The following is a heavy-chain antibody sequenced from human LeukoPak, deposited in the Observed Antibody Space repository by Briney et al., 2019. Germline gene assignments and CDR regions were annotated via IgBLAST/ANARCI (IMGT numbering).Heavy chain of an antibody. J-gene: IGHJ4*02. V-gene: IGHV3-23*01. CDR1: GFIFNNYG. D-gene: IGHD3-22*01. Sequence: GGSQRLSCAASGFIFNNYGLVWVRQAPGKGLEWVSAISNDGGGTTYADFVKGRFSVSRDNSKNTLFLQMNSLRAEDTALYYCAKGSSGYFFDHWGQGTLVTVSS. CDR3: AKGSSGYFFDH. CDR2: ISNDGGGT.